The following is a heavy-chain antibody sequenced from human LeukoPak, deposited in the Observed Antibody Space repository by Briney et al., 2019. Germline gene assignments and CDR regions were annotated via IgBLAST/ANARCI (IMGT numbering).Heavy chain of an antibody. CDR1: RGTFSSYT. V-gene: IGHV1-69*02. D-gene: IGHD2-21*01. J-gene: IGHJ5*02. Sequence: SVKVSCKASRGTFSSYTISWVRQAPGQGLEWMGRIIPILGIANYAQKFQGRVTITTDKSTSTAYMELSRLRSEDTGVYYCERAPRGGGGWFDPWGQGTLVTVSS. CDR2: IIPILGIA. CDR3: ERAPRGGGGWFDP.